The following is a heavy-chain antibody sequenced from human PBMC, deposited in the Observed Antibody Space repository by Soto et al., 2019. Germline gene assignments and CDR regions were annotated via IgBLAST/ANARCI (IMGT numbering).Heavy chain of an antibody. CDR3: AVNDYLDY. J-gene: IGHJ4*02. CDR1: GFTFSNAW. V-gene: IGHV3-15*01. Sequence: GGSLRLSCSASGFTFSNAWMIWVRQAPGKGLEWVGRIKRISDGGTTDYAAPVKGRFTISRDDSANTLYLQMNSLKTEDTAVYFCAVNDYLDYWGQGALVTVSS. CDR2: IKRISDGGTT.